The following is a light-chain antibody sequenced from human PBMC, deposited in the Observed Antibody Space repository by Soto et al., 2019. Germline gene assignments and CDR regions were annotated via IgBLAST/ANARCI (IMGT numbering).Light chain of an antibody. CDR2: GAS. J-gene: IGKJ2*01. Sequence: EIVLTQSPGTLSLSPGERATLSCRASRSVSSRYLAWYQQTPGQAPRLLIYGASSRATGIPDRFSGSGSGTDFTLTITGLEPEDFAVYHCHQYGYSPNTFGQGTKLEIK. V-gene: IGKV3-20*01. CDR3: HQYGYSPNT. CDR1: RSVSSRY.